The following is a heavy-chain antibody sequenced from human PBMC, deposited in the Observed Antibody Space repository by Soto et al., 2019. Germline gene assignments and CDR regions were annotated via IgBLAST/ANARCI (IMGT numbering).Heavy chain of an antibody. J-gene: IGHJ4*02. D-gene: IGHD5-18*01. CDR2: ISSSSSYI. CDR1: GFTFSSYS. CDR3: ARDPPGYSYGYGLGY. V-gene: IGHV3-21*01. Sequence: EVQLVESGGGLVKPGGSLRLSCAASGFTFSSYSMNWVRQAPGKGLEWVSSISSSSSYIYYADSVKGRFTISRDNAKNSLYLPMNSLRAEDTGVYYCARDPPGYSYGYGLGYWGQGTLVTVSS.